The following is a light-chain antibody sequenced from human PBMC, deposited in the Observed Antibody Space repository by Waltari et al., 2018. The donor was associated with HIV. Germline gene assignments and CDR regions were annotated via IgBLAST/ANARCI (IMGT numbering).Light chain of an antibody. V-gene: IGLV1-36*01. CDR2: YDD. CDR1: SSNIGNTA. CDR3: AAWDDSLNGVV. J-gene: IGLJ2*01. Sequence: QSVLTQPPSVSEAPRQRVPIPCSGSSSNIGNTAVNWYQQLPGKAPKLLNYYDDLLPSGVSDRFSGSKSGTSASLAISGLQSEDEADYYCAAWDDSLNGVVFGGGTKLTVL.